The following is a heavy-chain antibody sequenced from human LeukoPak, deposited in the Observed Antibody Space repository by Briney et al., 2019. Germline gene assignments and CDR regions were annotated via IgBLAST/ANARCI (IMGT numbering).Heavy chain of an antibody. J-gene: IGHJ4*02. CDR1: TFTFSRYW. CDR3: ARDRAAFGVVQVGY. D-gene: IGHD3-3*01. CDR2: INSDGTNP. Sequence: PGGSLRLSCAASTFTFSRYWMHWVRQAPGKGLGWVSRINSDGTNPYYADSVKGRFTISRDNTKNTLYLQMNSLRTEDTAVYYCARDRAAFGVVQVGYWGQGTLVTVSS. V-gene: IGHV3-74*01.